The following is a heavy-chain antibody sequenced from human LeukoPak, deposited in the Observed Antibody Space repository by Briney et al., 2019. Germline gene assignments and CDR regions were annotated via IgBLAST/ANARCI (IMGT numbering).Heavy chain of an antibody. V-gene: IGHV3-23*01. J-gene: IGHJ4*02. D-gene: IGHD6-19*01. CDR1: GFTFSSYA. CDR3: AKGPLIEVAGTTWDY. Sequence: GGSLRLSCAASGFTFSSYAMSWVRQFPGKGLEWVSAISGSGVSTYYADSVKGRFTISRDNSKNTLHLQMNSLRAEDTAVYYCAKGPLIEVAGTTWDYWGQGTLVAVSS. CDR2: ISGSGVST.